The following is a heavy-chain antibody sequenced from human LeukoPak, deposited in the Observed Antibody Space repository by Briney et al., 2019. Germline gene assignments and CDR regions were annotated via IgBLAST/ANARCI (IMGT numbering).Heavy chain of an antibody. CDR2: INEDGSEI. Sequence: GGSLRLSCVASGFTFTYKMTWVRPAPGKGLEWVANINEDGSEITYLDSVKGRFTISRDNAKKSLYLQMNSLRAEDTAVYYCARAIPNSGSYIWYFDSWGQGTLVTVSS. CDR3: ARAIPNSGSYIWYFDS. V-gene: IGHV3-7*01. D-gene: IGHD1-26*01. CDR1: GFTFTYK. J-gene: IGHJ4*02.